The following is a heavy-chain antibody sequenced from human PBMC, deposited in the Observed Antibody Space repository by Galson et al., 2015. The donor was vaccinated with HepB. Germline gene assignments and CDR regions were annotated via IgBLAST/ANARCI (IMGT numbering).Heavy chain of an antibody. CDR2: IYYSGST. CDR3: ARDGGYRGMGNYYYYYGMDV. V-gene: IGHV4-59*01. CDR1: GGSISSYY. J-gene: IGHJ6*02. D-gene: IGHD3-16*01. Sequence: SETLSLTCTVSGGSISSYYWSWIRQPPGKGLEWIGYIYYSGSTNYNPSLKSRVTISVDTSKNQFSLKLSSVTAADTAVYYCARDGGYRGMGNYYYYYGMDVWGQGTTVTVSS.